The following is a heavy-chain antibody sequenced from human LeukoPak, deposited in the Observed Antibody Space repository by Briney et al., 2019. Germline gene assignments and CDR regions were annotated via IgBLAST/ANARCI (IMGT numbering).Heavy chain of an antibody. D-gene: IGHD3-10*01. CDR3: ARKGLITMVRGVRYSYFDY. CDR2: INHSGST. J-gene: IGHJ4*02. V-gene: IGHV4-34*01. Sequence: NSSETLSLTCAVYGGSFSGYYWSWIRQPPGKGLEWIGEINHSGSTNYNPSLKSRVTISVDTSKNQFSLKLSSVTAADTAVYYCARKGLITMVRGVRYSYFDYWGQGTLVTVSS. CDR1: GGSFSGYY.